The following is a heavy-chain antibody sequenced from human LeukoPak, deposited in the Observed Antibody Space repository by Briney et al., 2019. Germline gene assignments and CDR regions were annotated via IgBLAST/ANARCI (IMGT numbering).Heavy chain of an antibody. CDR3: ARVVLNGSGSPDY. V-gene: IGHV4-39*07. CDR1: GGSISSSSYY. CDR2: IYYSGST. D-gene: IGHD3-10*01. J-gene: IGHJ4*02. Sequence: SETLSLTCTVSGGSISSSSYYWGWIRQPPGKGLEWIGIIYYSGSTCYNPSLKSRVTISVDTSKNQFSLKLSSVTAADTAVYYCARVVLNGSGSPDYWGQGTLVTVSS.